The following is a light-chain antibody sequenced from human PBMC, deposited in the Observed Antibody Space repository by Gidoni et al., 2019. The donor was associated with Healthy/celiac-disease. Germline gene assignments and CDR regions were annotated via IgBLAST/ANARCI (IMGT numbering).Light chain of an antibody. Sequence: EIGMTQSPATLSVSPGERANLSCRASQSVSSSLAWYQQQPGQVPRLLIYGASTRATGTPARFSGSGSGTEFTLTLSSLQSEDFAVYYCQQYNNWPPPYTFGQGTKLEIK. V-gene: IGKV3-15*01. J-gene: IGKJ2*01. CDR3: QQYNNWPPPYT. CDR2: GAS. CDR1: QSVSSS.